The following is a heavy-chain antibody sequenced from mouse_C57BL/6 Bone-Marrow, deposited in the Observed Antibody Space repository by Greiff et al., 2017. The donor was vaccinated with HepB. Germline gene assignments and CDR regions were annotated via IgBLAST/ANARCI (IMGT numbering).Heavy chain of an antibody. CDR2: IDPSDSYT. J-gene: IGHJ2*01. CDR3: ARSSPTRC. CDR1: GYTFTSYW. V-gene: IGHV1-50*01. Sequence: QVQLQQSGAELVKPGASVKLSCKTSGYTFTSYWMQWVKQRPGQGLEWIGEIDPSDSYTNYNQKFKGKATLTVDTSSSTAYMQLSSLTSEDSAVYCDARSSPTRCWAEGTPPSVS.